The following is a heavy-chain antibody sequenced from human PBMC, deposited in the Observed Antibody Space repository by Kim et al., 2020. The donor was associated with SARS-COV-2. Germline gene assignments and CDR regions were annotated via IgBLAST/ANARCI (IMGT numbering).Heavy chain of an antibody. Sequence: KVYVDSVGGRFTISRDNAKNALYLQMNSLRVDDTAVYYCARVPRWTTGDYWGQGTLVTVSS. CDR2: K. J-gene: IGHJ4*02. V-gene: IGHV3-7*01. CDR3: ARVPRWTTGDY. D-gene: IGHD2-15*01.